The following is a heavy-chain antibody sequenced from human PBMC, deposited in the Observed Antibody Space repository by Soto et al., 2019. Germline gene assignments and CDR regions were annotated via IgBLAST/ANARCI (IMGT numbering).Heavy chain of an antibody. V-gene: IGHV1-46*01. CDR1: GYTFTSYY. Sequence: ASVKVSCKASGYTFTSYYMHWVRQAPVQGLEWMGIINPSGGSTSYAQKFQGRVTMTRDTSTSTVYMELSSLRSEDTAVYYCARQEYYYDSSGRKYYFDYWGQGTLVTVSS. CDR3: ARQEYYYDSSGRKYYFDY. CDR2: INPSGGST. D-gene: IGHD3-22*01. J-gene: IGHJ4*02.